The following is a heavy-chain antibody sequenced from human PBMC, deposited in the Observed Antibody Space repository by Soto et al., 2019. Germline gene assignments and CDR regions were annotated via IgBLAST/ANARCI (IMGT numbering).Heavy chain of an antibody. D-gene: IGHD5-12*01. CDR3: ARDLHGVAKNYFVY. CDR1: GFTFSDYY. J-gene: IGHJ4*02. CDR2: ISSSSSYT. Sequence: PGGSLRLSCAASGFTFSDYYMSLIRQAPGKGLEWVSYISSSSSYTNYADSVKGRFTISRDNAKNSLYPQMNSLRAEDTAVYYCARDLHGVAKNYFVYWGQGTMVTVSS. V-gene: IGHV3-11*06.